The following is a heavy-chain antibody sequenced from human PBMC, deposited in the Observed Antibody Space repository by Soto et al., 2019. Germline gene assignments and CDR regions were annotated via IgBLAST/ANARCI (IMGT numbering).Heavy chain of an antibody. J-gene: IGHJ3*02. CDR3: ARATNLGLAARPMNAFDI. V-gene: IGHV1-2*02. D-gene: IGHD6-6*01. CDR2: IKPKSGGT. CDR1: GYTFTGYY. Sequence: ASVKVSCTASGYTFTGYYMHWVRQAPEQGLEWMGWIKPKSGGTNYAQKFQGRVTMTRDTSISTAYMELSRLRSDDTAVYYSARATNLGLAARPMNAFDIWGQGTMVTV.